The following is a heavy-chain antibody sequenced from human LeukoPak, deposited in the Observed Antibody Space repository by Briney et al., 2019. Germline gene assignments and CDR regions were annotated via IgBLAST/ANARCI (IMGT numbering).Heavy chain of an antibody. CDR2: INHSGST. D-gene: IGHD3-10*01. CDR1: GGSFSGYY. V-gene: IGHV4-34*01. CDR3: ARLPAVSYYGSGSYNPKGFDP. Sequence: PSETLSLTCAVYGGSFSGYYWSWIRQPPGKGLEWIGEINHSGSTNYNPSLKSRVTISVDTSKNQFSLKLSSVTAADTAVYYCARLPAVSYYGSGSYNPKGFDPWGQGTLVTVSS. J-gene: IGHJ5*02.